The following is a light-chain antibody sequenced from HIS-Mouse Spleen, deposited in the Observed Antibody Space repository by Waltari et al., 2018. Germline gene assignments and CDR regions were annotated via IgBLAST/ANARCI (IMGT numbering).Light chain of an antibody. CDR3: CSYAGSYTHVV. V-gene: IGLV2-11*02. Sequence: QSALTQPRSVSGSPGQAVTIPCTGTSSEVGGYNYLSWYQQYPGKAPKLMIYDVSKRPSGVPDRFSGSKSGNTASLTISGLQAEDEADYYCCSYAGSYTHVVFGGGTKLTVL. CDR1: SSEVGGYNY. CDR2: DVS. J-gene: IGLJ2*01.